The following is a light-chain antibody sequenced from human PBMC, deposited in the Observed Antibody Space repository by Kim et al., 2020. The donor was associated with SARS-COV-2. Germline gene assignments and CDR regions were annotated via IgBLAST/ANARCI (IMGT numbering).Light chain of an antibody. CDR3: CSYAGSYTHVV. V-gene: IGLV2-11*01. J-gene: IGLJ2*01. Sequence: QSVTISCTGTSSDVGGYNYVSWYQQHPGKAAKLMIYDVSKRPSGVPDRFSGSKSGNAASLTISGLQAEDEADYYCCSYAGSYTHVVFGGGTQLTVL. CDR2: DVS. CDR1: SSDVGGYNY.